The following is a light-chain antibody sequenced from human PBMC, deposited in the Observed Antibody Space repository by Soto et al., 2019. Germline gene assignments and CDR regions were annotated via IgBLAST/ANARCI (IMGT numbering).Light chain of an antibody. J-gene: IGKJ2*01. V-gene: IGKV3-15*01. CDR1: QSVSSN. Sequence: EIVMTQSPATRSVSPGERATLSCRASQSVSSNLAWYQQKPGQAPTLLIYGASARATGIPARFSGSGSGTEFTLTISSLQSEDFAVYYCQHYNNWPFTFGQGTKLE. CDR2: GAS. CDR3: QHYNNWPFT.